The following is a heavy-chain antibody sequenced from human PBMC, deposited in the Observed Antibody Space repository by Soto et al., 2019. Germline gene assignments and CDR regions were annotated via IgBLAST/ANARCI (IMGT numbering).Heavy chain of an antibody. CDR2: IGGDGST. D-gene: IGHD1-7*01. V-gene: IGHV3-23*01. J-gene: IGHJ4*02. Sequence: GGSLRLACVGSGFTFSSYAMSWVRQAPGRGPEWVSAIGGDGSTWYADSVRGRFTISRDNSKNTVYVQMNSLRAEDTAIYYCARDRNYPRDQFDNWGQGILVTVSS. CDR3: ARDRNYPRDQFDN. CDR1: GFTFSSYA.